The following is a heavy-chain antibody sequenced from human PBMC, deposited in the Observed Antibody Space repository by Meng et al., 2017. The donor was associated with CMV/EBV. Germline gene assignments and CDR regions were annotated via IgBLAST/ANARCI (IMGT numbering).Heavy chain of an antibody. D-gene: IGHD6-13*01. J-gene: IGHJ4*02. CDR1: GDSVSSNSAA. Sequence: SCAISGDSVSSNSAAWNWIRQSPSRGLEWLGRTYYRSKWYNDYAVSVKSRITINPDTSKNQFSLQLNSVTPEDTAVYYCARAGGYSSSWYLDYWGQGTLVTVSS. V-gene: IGHV6-1*01. CDR2: TYYRSKWYN. CDR3: ARAGGYSSSWYLDY.